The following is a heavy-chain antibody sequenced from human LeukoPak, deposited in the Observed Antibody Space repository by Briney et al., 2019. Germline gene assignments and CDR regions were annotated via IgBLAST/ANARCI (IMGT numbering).Heavy chain of an antibody. CDR3: AKSGHQWLGYPGFHY. CDR2: ISSSSSTI. J-gene: IGHJ4*02. Sequence: GGSLRLSCAASGFTFSSYSMNWVRQAPGKGLEWVSYISSSSSTIYYADSVKGRFTISRDNAKKSLYLQMNSLRADDTAVYYCAKSGHQWLGYPGFHYWGQGTLVTVSS. D-gene: IGHD6-19*01. CDR1: GFTFSSYS. V-gene: IGHV3-48*04.